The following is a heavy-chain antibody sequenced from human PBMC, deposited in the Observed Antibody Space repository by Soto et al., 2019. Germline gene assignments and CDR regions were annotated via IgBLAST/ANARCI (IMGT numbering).Heavy chain of an antibody. CDR2: ISYDGSNK. D-gene: IGHD5-12*01. CDR1: GFTFSSYG. CDR3: AKDKYGYRRGLFDY. Sequence: QVQLVESGGGVVQPGRSLRLSCAASGFTFSSYGMHWVRQAPGKGLEWVAVISYDGSNKYYADSVKGRFTISRDNSKNTLYLQMNSLRAEDTAVYYCAKDKYGYRRGLFDYWGQGTLVTVSS. V-gene: IGHV3-30*18. J-gene: IGHJ4*02.